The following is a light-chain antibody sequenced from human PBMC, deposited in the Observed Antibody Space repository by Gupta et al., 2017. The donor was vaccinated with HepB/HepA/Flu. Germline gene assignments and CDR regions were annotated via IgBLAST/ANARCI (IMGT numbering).Light chain of an antibody. CDR1: QSVSSN. V-gene: IGKV3-15*01. Sequence: EIVMTQSPATLSVSTVERATLSCRASQSVSSNLDWYKQKPGQGPRLLIHGASTRDTGITARYSGSGIGTESTLTISSRQLEAFAVYSCQQNKNWPPRTFGPGTKVEIK. J-gene: IGKJ1*01. CDR3: QQNKNWPPRT. CDR2: GAS.